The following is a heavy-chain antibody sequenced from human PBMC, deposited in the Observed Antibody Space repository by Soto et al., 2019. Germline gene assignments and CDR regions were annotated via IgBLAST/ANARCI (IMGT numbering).Heavy chain of an antibody. CDR1: GFTFSSYG. V-gene: IGHV3-33*01. J-gene: IGHJ4*02. CDR3: AGGGGATAVLGY. D-gene: IGHD1-26*01. CDR2: IWYDGSNK. Sequence: QVQLVESGGGVVQPGRSLRLSCAASGFTFSSYGMHWVRQAPGKGLEWVAVIWYDGSNKYYADSVKGRFTISRDNSKNTLYLQMNSLRAEDTAVYYCAGGGGATAVLGYWGQGTLVTVSS.